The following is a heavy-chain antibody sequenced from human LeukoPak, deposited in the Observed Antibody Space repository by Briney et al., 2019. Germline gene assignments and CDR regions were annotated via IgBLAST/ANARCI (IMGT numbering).Heavy chain of an antibody. CDR2: IYYSGST. CDR1: GGSISSSSYY. Sequence: PSETLSLTCTVSGGSISSSSYYWGWIRQPPGKGLEWIGSIYYSGSTYYNPSLKSRVTISVDTSKNQFSLKLGSVTAADTAVYYCARSYGSGDYFDYWGQGTLVTVSS. D-gene: IGHD3-10*01. J-gene: IGHJ4*02. V-gene: IGHV4-39*01. CDR3: ARSYGSGDYFDY.